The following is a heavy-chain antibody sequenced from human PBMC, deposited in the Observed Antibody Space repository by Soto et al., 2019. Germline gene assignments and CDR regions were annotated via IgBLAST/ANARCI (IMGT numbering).Heavy chain of an antibody. V-gene: IGHV3-30-3*01. J-gene: IGHJ6*02. CDR3: AREAGYYYGMDV. CDR1: GFTLSDYY. CDR2: ISYDGSNK. Sequence: GGSLRLSCATSGFTLSDYYISWVRQAPGKGLEWVAVISYDGSNKYYADSVKGRFTISRDNSKNTLYLQMNSLRAEDTAVYYCAREAGYYYGMDVWGQGTTVTVSS.